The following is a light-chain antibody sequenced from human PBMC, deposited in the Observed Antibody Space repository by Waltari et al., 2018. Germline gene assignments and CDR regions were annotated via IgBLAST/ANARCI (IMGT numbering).Light chain of an antibody. V-gene: IGLV2-14*01. Sequence: QPALTQPASVSGSPGQSITISCSGVSRDVDFYDSVPWYQQHPDNTPKLIISEVTHRPSGIPDRFSASKSDNTVTLTISGLQAEDEADYYCCSYTNTNQWIFGGGTKVTVL. CDR2: EVT. CDR1: SRDVDFYDS. CDR3: CSYTNTNQWI. J-gene: IGLJ2*01.